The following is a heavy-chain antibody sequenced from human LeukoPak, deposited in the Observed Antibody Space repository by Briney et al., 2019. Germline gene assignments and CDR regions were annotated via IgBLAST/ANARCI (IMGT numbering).Heavy chain of an antibody. CDR3: ARAVAGLYFDY. J-gene: IGHJ4*02. D-gene: IGHD6-19*01. V-gene: IGHV3-53*01. CDR1: GFTVSKNY. Sequence: GGSLRLSCAASGFTVSKNYMSWVRQAPGKGLDCVSVIYSGGSTHYADSVKGRFTISRGNSKNTLYLQMNSLRAEDTAVYYCARAVAGLYFDYWGQGTLVTVSS. CDR2: IYSGGST.